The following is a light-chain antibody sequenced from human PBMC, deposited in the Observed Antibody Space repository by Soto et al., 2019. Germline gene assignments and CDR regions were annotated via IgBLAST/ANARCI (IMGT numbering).Light chain of an antibody. CDR2: DAS. CDR1: QDISNY. V-gene: IGKV1-33*01. CDR3: QQYDNLPLT. Sequence: DIPKTKSPSSLYESIRAIVTITCQASQDISNYLNWYQQKPGKAPKLLIYDASNLETGVPSRFSGSGSGTDFTFTISSLQPEDIATYYCQQYDNLPLTFGGGTNVDIK. J-gene: IGKJ4*01.